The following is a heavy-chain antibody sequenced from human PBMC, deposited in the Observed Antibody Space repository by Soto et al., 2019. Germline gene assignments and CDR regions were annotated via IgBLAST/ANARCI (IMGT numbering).Heavy chain of an antibody. J-gene: IGHJ4*02. Sequence: GGSLRLSCAASGFTFSSYAMHWVRQAPGKGLEWVAVISYDGSNKYYADSVKGRFTISRDNSKNTLYLQMNSLRAEDTAVYYCARVRLAAAGYVDYWGQGTLVTVSS. CDR1: GFTFSSYA. D-gene: IGHD6-13*01. CDR2: ISYDGSNK. CDR3: ARVRLAAAGYVDY. V-gene: IGHV3-30-3*01.